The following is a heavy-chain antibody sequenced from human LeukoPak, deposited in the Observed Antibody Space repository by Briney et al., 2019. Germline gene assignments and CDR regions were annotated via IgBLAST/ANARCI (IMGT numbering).Heavy chain of an antibody. V-gene: IGHV4-59*01. CDR3: ARTPYYDILTCFPNNWFDP. Sequence: SETLSLTCTVSGGSISSYYWSWIRQPPGKGLEWIGYIYYSGSTNYNPSLKSRVTISVDTSKNQFSLKLSSVTAADTAVYYCARTPYYDILTCFPNNWFDPWGQGTLVTVSS. CDR2: IYYSGST. J-gene: IGHJ5*02. CDR1: GGSISSYY. D-gene: IGHD3-9*01.